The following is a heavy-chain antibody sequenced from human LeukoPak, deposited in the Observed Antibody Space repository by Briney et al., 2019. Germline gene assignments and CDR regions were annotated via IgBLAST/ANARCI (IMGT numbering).Heavy chain of an antibody. D-gene: IGHD5-18*01. J-gene: IGHJ6*03. CDR3: ARQGYSYGYYMDV. CDR2: IYPGDSDT. CDR1: GYSFTSYW. Sequence: GESLKISCKGSGYSFTSYWIGWVRQMPGKGLEWMGIIYPGDSDTRYSPSFQGQVTISADKSIGTAYLQWSSLRASDTAMYYCARQGYSYGYYMDVRGKGTTVTVSS. V-gene: IGHV5-51*01.